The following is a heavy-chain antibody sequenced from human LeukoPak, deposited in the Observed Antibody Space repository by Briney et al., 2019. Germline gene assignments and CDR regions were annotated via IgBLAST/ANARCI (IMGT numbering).Heavy chain of an antibody. CDR1: GFIFSSYS. CDR3: ARGDWLDYYYMDV. Sequence: GGSLRLSCAASGFIFSSYSMNWVRQAPGRGLEWVSYISSSSSTIYYADSVKGRFTISRDNAKNSLYLQMNSLRAEDTAVYYCARGDWLDYYYMDVWGKGTTVTISS. D-gene: IGHD3/OR15-3a*01. CDR2: ISSSSSTI. V-gene: IGHV3-48*01. J-gene: IGHJ6*03.